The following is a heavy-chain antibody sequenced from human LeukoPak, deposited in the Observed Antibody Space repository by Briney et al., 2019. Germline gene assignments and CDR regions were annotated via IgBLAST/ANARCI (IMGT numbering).Heavy chain of an antibody. D-gene: IGHD5-12*01. CDR1: GYTFSTYG. J-gene: IGHJ6*02. V-gene: IGHV1-18*01. CDR3: ARDNIVATIDYYYYYGMDV. CDR2: ISAYNGNT. Sequence: ASVKVSCKASGYTFSTYGFSWVRQAPGQGLEWMGWISAYNGNTNYAQRLQGRVTMTTDTSTSTAYMELRSLRSDDTAVYYCARDNIVATIDYYYYYGMDVWGQGTTVTVSS.